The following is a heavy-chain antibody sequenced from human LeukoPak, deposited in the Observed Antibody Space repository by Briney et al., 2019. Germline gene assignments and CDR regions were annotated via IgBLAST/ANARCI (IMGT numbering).Heavy chain of an antibody. CDR1: GFTVSSNY. Sequence: GGSLRLSCAASGFTVSSNYMSWVRQAPGKGLEWVSVIYSGGRTSYADSVKGRFTISRDNSKNTLYLQMNSLRAEDTAVYYCARAYSSSWYKYYYYMDVWGKGTTVTVSS. J-gene: IGHJ6*03. D-gene: IGHD6-13*01. V-gene: IGHV3-53*01. CDR2: IYSGGRT. CDR3: ARAYSSSWYKYYYYMDV.